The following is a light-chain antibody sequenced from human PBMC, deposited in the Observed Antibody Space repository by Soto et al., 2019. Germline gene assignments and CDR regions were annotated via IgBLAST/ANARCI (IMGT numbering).Light chain of an antibody. CDR2: DVS. CDR1: SSDVGGYNY. CDR3: TSYTTSSTLV. Sequence: QSALTQPASVSGSPGKPITISCTGTSSDVGGYNYVSWYQQYPGKAPKLMIYDVSNRPSGVSNRFSGSKSGNTASLTISGLQAEDEADYYCTSYTTSSTLVFGTGTKVTVL. V-gene: IGLV2-14*01. J-gene: IGLJ1*01.